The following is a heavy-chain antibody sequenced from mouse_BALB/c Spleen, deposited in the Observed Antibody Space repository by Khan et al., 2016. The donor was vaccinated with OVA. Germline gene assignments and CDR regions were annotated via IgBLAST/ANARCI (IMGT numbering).Heavy chain of an antibody. V-gene: IGHV1S137*01. CDR2: VNTYYGDA. Sequence: VQLQESGAELVRPGVSVKISCKGSGYTFTDFTMHWVKQSHAKSLEWIGVVNTYYGDATYNQKFKGKATMTVDKSSTTAYMELARLTSEDSASYACARGGGGDRFAYWGQGTLVTVSA. CDR3: ARGGGGDRFAY. J-gene: IGHJ3*01. CDR1: GYTFTDFT.